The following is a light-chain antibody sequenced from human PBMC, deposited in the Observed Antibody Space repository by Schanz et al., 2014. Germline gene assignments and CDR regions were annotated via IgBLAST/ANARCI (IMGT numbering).Light chain of an antibody. CDR3: SSYADSNTAYV. V-gene: IGLV2-8*01. CDR2: EVS. J-gene: IGLJ1*01. Sequence: QSALTQPPSASGSPGQSVTISCTGTSSDVGGYNYVSWYQQHPGKAPKLMIYEVSKRPSGVPDRFSGSKSGNTASLTVSGLQAEDEADYSCSSYADSNTAYVFGTGTKLTVL. CDR1: SSDVGGYNY.